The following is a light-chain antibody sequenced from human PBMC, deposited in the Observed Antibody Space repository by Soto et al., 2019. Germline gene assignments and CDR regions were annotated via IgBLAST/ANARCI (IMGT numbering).Light chain of an antibody. CDR2: AAS. V-gene: IGKV1D-12*01. CDR1: QGIGSW. CDR3: QPANSFPLT. Sequence: DIQMTQSPSSVSASVGDRVTITCRASQGIGSWLAWYQQKPGKAPKLLIYAASSLQSGVPSRFRGSGSGTDFNHTINSLRPEDFATYYCQPANSFPLTFGGGTKVDIK. J-gene: IGKJ4*01.